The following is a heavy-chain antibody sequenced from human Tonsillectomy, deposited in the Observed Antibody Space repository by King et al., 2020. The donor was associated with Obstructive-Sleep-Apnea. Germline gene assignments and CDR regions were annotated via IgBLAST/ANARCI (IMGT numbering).Heavy chain of an antibody. Sequence: VQLVESGGGLVQPGGSLRLSCAASGFTFTRYWMTWVRQAPGKGLEWVAKINEDGSKKYSLDSVKGRFTISRDNAKNSLYLQMNSLRAEDTAVYYCARVATRGGDIDYWGQGTLVTVSS. J-gene: IGHJ4*02. CDR2: INEDGSKK. V-gene: IGHV3-7*01. CDR1: GFTFTRYW. CDR3: ARVATRGGDIDY. D-gene: IGHD3-16*01.